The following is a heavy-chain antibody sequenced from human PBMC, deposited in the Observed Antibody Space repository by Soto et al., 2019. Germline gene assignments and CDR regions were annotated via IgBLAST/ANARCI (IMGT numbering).Heavy chain of an antibody. D-gene: IGHD2-15*01. CDR3: ARDQGGYCSGGSCYEF. CDR1: GGSISSGDYY. CDR2: IYYSGST. J-gene: IGHJ4*02. V-gene: IGHV4-30-4*01. Sequence: QVQLQESGPGLVKPSQTLSLTCTVSGGSISSGDYYWSWIRQPPGKGLEWIGYIYYSGSTYYNPSLKSRVTISVDTSKNQFSLKLSSVTAADTAVYYCARDQGGYCSGGSCYEFWGQGTLVTVSS.